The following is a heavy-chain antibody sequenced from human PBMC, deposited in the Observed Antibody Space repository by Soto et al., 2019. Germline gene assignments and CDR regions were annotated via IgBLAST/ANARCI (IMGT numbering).Heavy chain of an antibody. J-gene: IGHJ6*02. CDR3: TTEGSGLGRHYYGMDV. Sequence: GGSLRLSCAASGFTFSSYSMNWVRKAPGKGLEWVGRIKSKTDGGTTDYAAPVKGRFTISRDDSKNTLYLQMNSLKTEDTAVYYCTTEGSGLGRHYYGMDVWGQGTTVTVSS. V-gene: IGHV3-15*07. D-gene: IGHD6-19*01. CDR1: GFTFSSYS. CDR2: IKSKTDGGTT.